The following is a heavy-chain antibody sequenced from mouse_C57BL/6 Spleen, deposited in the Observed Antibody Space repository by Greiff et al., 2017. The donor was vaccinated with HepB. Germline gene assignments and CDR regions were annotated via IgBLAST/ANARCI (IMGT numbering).Heavy chain of an antibody. V-gene: IGHV1-15*01. D-gene: IGHD2-1*01. CDR1: GYTFTDYE. CDR3: TPYGNYEYFDV. J-gene: IGHJ1*03. Sequence: VKLQESGAELVRPGASVTLSCKASGYTFTDYEMHWVKQTPVHGLEWIGAIDPETGGTAYNQKFKGKAILTADKSSSTAYMELRSLTSEDSAVYYCTPYGNYEYFDVWGTGTTVTVSS. CDR2: IDPETGGT.